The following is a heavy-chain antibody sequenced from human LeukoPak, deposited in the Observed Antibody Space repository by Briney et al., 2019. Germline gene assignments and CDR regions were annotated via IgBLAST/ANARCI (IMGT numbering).Heavy chain of an antibody. V-gene: IGHV3-74*01. J-gene: IGHJ4*02. D-gene: IGHD3-10*01. Sequence: PGGSLRLSCAASGFTFSNYWMHWVRQAPGKGLVWVSRISGDGSRTSYADSVKGRFTISRDNAKNTLYLQMNSLRAEDTAIFYCARVRDGSGSFDYWGQGTLDTVSS. CDR1: GFTFSNYW. CDR2: ISGDGSRT. CDR3: ARVRDGSGSFDY.